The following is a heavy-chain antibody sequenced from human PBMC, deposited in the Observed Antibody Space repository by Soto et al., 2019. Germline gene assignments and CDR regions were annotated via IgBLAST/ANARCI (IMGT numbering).Heavy chain of an antibody. D-gene: IGHD3-22*01. CDR1: GFTFSSYA. J-gene: IGHJ1*01. Sequence: GGSLRLSCAASGFTFSSYAMSWVRQAPGKGLEWVSAISGSGGSTYYADSVKGRFTISRDNSKNTLYLQMNSLRAEDTAVYYCANNKPEYYYDSSGYYGLVQDWGQGTLVNVSS. V-gene: IGHV3-23*01. CDR3: ANNKPEYYYDSSGYYGLVQD. CDR2: ISGSGGST.